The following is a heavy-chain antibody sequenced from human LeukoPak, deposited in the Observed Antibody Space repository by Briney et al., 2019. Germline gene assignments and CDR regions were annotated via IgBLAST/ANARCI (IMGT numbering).Heavy chain of an antibody. CDR3: ARDVYGDYQGGWFDP. Sequence: SETLSLTCTVSGGSISSYYWSWIRQPPGKGLEWIGYIYYSGSTNYNPSLKSRVTISVDTSKNQFSLKLSSVTAADTAVYYCARDVYGDYQGGWFDPWGQGTLVTVSS. D-gene: IGHD4-17*01. J-gene: IGHJ5*02. CDR1: GGSISSYY. V-gene: IGHV4-59*01. CDR2: IYYSGST.